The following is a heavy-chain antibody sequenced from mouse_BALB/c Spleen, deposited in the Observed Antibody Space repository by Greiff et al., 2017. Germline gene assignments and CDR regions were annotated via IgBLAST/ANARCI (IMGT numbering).Heavy chain of an antibody. Sequence: EVKLVESGAELVRSGASVKLSCTASGFNIKDYYMHWVKQRPEQGLEWIGWIDPENGDTEYAPKFQGKATMTADTSSNTAYLQLSSLTSEDTAVYYCNAPYYGSSEPYYAMDYWGQGTSVTVSS. CDR1: GFNIKDYY. D-gene: IGHD1-1*01. J-gene: IGHJ4*01. V-gene: IGHV14-4*02. CDR2: IDPENGDT. CDR3: NAPYYGSSEPYYAMDY.